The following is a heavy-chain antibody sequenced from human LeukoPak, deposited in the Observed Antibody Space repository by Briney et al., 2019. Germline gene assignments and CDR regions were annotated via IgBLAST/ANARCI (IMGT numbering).Heavy chain of an antibody. Sequence: PGGSLRLSCAASGFTFSSYWMHWVRQAPGKGLVWVSRINSDGSSTSYADSVEGRFTISRDNAKNTLYLQMNSLRAEDTAVYYCARVTYYYDSDFDYWGQGTLVTVSS. CDR1: GFTFSSYW. CDR2: INSDGSST. V-gene: IGHV3-74*01. J-gene: IGHJ4*02. CDR3: ARVTYYYDSDFDY. D-gene: IGHD3-22*01.